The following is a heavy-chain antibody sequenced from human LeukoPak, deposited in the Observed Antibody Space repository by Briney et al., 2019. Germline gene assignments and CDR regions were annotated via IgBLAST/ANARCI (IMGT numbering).Heavy chain of an antibody. Sequence: GGSLRLSCAASGFTFSRYSMNWVRQAPGKGLEWVSSISTSSSYIYYADPVKGRFTISRDNAKKSLYLQMNSLRAEDTAVYYCARRRESGSLQRFDYWGQGTLVTVSS. CDR1: GFTFSRYS. CDR3: ARRRESGSLQRFDY. J-gene: IGHJ4*02. V-gene: IGHV3-21*04. D-gene: IGHD1-26*01. CDR2: ISTSSSYI.